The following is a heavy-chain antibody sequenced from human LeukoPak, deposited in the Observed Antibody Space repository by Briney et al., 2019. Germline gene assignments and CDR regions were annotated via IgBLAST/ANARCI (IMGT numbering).Heavy chain of an antibody. Sequence: SETLSLTCTVSGGSISSSSYYWGWIRQPPGKGLEWIGSIYYSGSTYYNPSLKSRVTISVDTSKNQFSLKLSSVTAADTAVYYCARPYYYDSSGYSDQWGQGTLVTVSS. CDR2: IYYSGST. CDR1: GGSISSSSYY. D-gene: IGHD3-22*01. J-gene: IGHJ4*02. CDR3: ARPYYYDSSGYSDQ. V-gene: IGHV4-39*01.